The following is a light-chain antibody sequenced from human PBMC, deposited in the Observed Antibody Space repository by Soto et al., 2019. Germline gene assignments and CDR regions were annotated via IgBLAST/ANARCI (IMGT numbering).Light chain of an antibody. CDR1: QSLVYSDGETY. J-gene: IGKJ2*01. CDR2: KVS. V-gene: IGKV2-30*01. CDR3: MQGTHWPRT. Sequence: DVVMTQSPLSLPVTLGQPASISCRSSQSLVYSDGETYLNWFQQRPGQSPRRLIYKVSNRDSGVPDRFSGSGSGTDFTLKLSGVEAEDVGVYYCMQGTHWPRTFGQGTKLEIK.